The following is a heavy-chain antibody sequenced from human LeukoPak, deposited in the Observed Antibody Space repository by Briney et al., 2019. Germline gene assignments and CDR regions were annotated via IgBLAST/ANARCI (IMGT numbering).Heavy chain of an antibody. CDR2: IYSSGDT. CDR3: ARGEHSADY. Sequence: SETLSLTCTVSGGSIRSYYWNWIRQPAGKGLEWIGRIYSSGDTNYNPSLKNRVSMSVDTSKNQFSLKLTSLTAADTAVYYCARGEHSADYWGPGALVTVSS. J-gene: IGHJ4*02. CDR1: GGSIRSYY. V-gene: IGHV4-4*07. D-gene: IGHD1/OR15-1a*01.